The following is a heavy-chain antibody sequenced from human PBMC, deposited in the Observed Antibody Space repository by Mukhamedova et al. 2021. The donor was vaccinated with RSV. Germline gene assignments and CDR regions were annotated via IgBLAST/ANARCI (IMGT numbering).Heavy chain of an antibody. CDR3: ARDFRGGLYTAIGY. V-gene: IGHV1-2*06. CDR2: TNPKSTDT. J-gene: IGHJ4*02. Sequence: GQAPGQGLEWMGRTNPKSTDTDYAPKFQDRFTMTTDTSINTAYMELSSLRSDDTAVYYCARDFRGGLYTAIGYWGQGTLVAVSS. D-gene: IGHD3-16*01.